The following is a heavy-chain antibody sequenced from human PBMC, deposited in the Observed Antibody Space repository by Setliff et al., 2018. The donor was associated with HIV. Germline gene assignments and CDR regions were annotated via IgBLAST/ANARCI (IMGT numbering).Heavy chain of an antibody. CDR3: ARDLIWGFDY. Sequence: GGSLRLSCAASGFTFSSYSMNWVRQSPGKGLEWVSYISGSGSRVDYADSVKGRFTVSRDNARSSLYLQVNSLRSDDTAVYYCARDLIWGFDYWGQGTSVTVSS. J-gene: IGHJ4*02. V-gene: IGHV3-48*01. CDR1: GFTFSSYS. CDR2: ISGSGSRV. D-gene: IGHD3-16*01.